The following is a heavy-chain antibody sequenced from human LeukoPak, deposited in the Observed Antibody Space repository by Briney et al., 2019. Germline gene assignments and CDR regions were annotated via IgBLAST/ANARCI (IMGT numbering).Heavy chain of an antibody. CDR1: GFSFNIYW. V-gene: IGHV3-7*01. CDR3: ARDGDCSGGNCYPFDY. D-gene: IGHD2-15*01. J-gene: IGHJ4*02. CDR2: INHDGSEK. Sequence: GGSLRLSCAASGFSFNIYWMSWVRQAPGKGLEWVANINHDGSEKYYVDSVKGRFTISRDNAENSLYLQMNSLRAEDTAVYYCARDGDCSGGNCYPFDYWGQGTLVTASS.